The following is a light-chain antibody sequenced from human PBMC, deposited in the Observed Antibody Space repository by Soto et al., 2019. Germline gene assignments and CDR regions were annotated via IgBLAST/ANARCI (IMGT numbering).Light chain of an antibody. CDR2: DVN. CDR3: SSYTTRSTRV. V-gene: IGLV2-14*03. J-gene: IGLJ2*01. CDR1: SSDVGYYND. Sequence: QSALTQPASVSGSPGQSITISCTGTSSDVGYYNDVSWYQHHPGKAPKLVIFDVNNRPSGVSNRFSGSKSGNTASLTISGLQAEDEADYYCSSYTTRSTRVFGGGTQLTVL.